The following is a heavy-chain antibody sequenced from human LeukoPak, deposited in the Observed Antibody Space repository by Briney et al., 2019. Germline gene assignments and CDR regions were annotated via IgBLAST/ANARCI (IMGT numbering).Heavy chain of an antibody. CDR1: GGSVSSGSYY. Sequence: SETLSLTCTVSGGSVSSGSYYWSWIRQPPEKGLEWIGYIYYSGSTNYNPSLKSRVTISVDTSKNQFSLKLSSVTAADTAVYYCARGFDSSGYYYGPVDYWGQGTLVTVSS. CDR3: ARGFDSSGYYYGPVDY. J-gene: IGHJ4*02. D-gene: IGHD3-22*01. CDR2: IYYSGST. V-gene: IGHV4-61*01.